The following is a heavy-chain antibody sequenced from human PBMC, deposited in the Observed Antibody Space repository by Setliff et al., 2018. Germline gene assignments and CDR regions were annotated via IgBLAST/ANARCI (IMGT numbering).Heavy chain of an antibody. CDR2: IMATFGPA. Sequence: SVKVSCKASGGTFSSYGIAWVRQAPGQGLEWMGGIMATFGPANYAQMFQGRVTITTDESTSTSYMELSSLRSEDTALYYCARRDQAGFFDYWGQGTLVTVSS. D-gene: IGHD2-2*01. CDR1: GGTFSSYG. V-gene: IGHV1-69*05. J-gene: IGHJ4*02. CDR3: ARRDQAGFFDY.